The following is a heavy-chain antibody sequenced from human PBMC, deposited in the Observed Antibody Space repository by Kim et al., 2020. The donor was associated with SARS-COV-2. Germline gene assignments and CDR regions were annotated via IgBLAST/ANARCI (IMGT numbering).Heavy chain of an antibody. CDR1: GFTFSDYY. CDR2: ISSSGSTI. Sequence: GGSLRLSCAASGFTFSDYYMSWIRQAPGKGLEWVSYISSSGSTIYYADSVKGRFTISRDNAKNSLYLQMNSLRAEDTAAYYCARGPAAAFPRGADSFDPWCQGPLVTAAS. V-gene: IGHV3-11*01. D-gene: IGHD6-13*01. CDR3: ARGPAAAFPRGADSFDP. J-gene: IGHJ5*02.